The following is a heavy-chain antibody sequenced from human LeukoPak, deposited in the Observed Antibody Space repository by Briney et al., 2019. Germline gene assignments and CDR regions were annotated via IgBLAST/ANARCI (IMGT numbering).Heavy chain of an antibody. D-gene: IGHD2-21*02. J-gene: IGHJ1*01. V-gene: IGHV5-51*01. CDR3: ARPDSLVTGTFGFRH. CDR1: GYSFTSYW. Sequence: GESLKISCKGSGYSFTSYWIGWVRQMPGKGLEWMGIIFPGDSDTRYSPSFQGQFTISADKSITTAYLQLSSLKASDTAMYYCARPDSLVTGTFGFRHWGQGTLVTVSS. CDR2: IFPGDSDT.